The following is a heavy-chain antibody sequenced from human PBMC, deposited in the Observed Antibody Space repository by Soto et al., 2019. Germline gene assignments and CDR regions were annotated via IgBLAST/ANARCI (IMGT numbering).Heavy chain of an antibody. CDR1: GFTFSSYS. Sequence: EVQLVESGGGLVKPGGPLRLSCAASGFTFSSYSMNWVRQAPGKGLEWVSSISSSSSYIYYADSVKGRFTISRDNXXXXXXXXXXXXXXXXXXXXXXXXXXXXXXXWRYYYYYGMDVWGQGTTVTVSS. J-gene: IGHJ6*02. CDR3: XXXXXXXXXWRYYYYYGMDV. CDR2: ISSSSSYI. V-gene: IGHV3-21*01.